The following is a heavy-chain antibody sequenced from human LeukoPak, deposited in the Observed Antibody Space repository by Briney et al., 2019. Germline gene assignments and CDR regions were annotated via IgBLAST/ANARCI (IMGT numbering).Heavy chain of an antibody. CDR1: GSTFDDYT. Sequence: GGSLRLSCAASGSTFDDYTMHWVRQAPGKGLEWVSLISWDGGSTYYADSVKGRFTISRDNSKNSLYLQMNSLRTEDTALYYCAKTRRSGSFFYYYYYMDVWGKGTTVTVSS. D-gene: IGHD1-26*01. J-gene: IGHJ6*03. V-gene: IGHV3-43*01. CDR2: ISWDGGST. CDR3: AKTRRSGSFFYYYYYMDV.